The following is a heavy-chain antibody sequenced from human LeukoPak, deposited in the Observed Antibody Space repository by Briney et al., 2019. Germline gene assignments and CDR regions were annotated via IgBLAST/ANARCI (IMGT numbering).Heavy chain of an antibody. D-gene: IGHD3-10*01. CDR3: ASTLLWFGELIGASFDY. CDR2: ISYDGSNK. V-gene: IGHV3-30*03. Sequence: GGSLRLSCAASGFTFSSYGMHWVRQAPGKGLEWVAVISYDGSNKYYADSVKGRFTISRDNSKNTLYLQMNSLRAEDTAVYYCASTLLWFGELIGASFDYWGQGTLVTVSS. CDR1: GFTFSSYG. J-gene: IGHJ4*02.